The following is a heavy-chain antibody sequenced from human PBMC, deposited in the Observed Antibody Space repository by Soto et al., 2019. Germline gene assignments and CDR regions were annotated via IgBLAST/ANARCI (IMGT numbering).Heavy chain of an antibody. CDR3: ARALHDYGYYEVRGYGMDV. V-gene: IGHV4-31*03. CDR1: GGSISSGGYY. J-gene: IGHJ6*02. CDR2: IYYSGST. D-gene: IGHD4-17*01. Sequence: LSLTCTVSGGSISSGGYYWSWIRQHPGKGLEWIGYIYYSGSTYYNPSLKSRVTISVDTSKNQFSLKLSSVTAADTAVYYCARALHDYGYYEVRGYGMDVWGQGTTVTVSS.